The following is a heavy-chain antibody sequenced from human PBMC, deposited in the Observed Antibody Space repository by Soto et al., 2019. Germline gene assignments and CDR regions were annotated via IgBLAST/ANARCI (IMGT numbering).Heavy chain of an antibody. Sequence: GGSLRLSCAASGFTFSSYAMSWVRQVPGKGLEWVSAITGSGDSTYYADSVKGRFTISRDNSKNTLFLQMNSLRAEETAVYYCAKDLDTAMVNDYWGQGTLVTVSS. CDR3: AKDLDTAMVNDY. CDR1: GFTFSSYA. CDR2: ITGSGDST. J-gene: IGHJ4*02. V-gene: IGHV3-23*01. D-gene: IGHD5-18*01.